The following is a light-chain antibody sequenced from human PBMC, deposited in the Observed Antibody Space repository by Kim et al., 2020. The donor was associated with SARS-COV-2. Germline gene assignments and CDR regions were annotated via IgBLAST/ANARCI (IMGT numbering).Light chain of an antibody. CDR3: QSYDSSLSDSV. CDR2: GNS. Sequence: RVTISRPGSSSNIGAGYDVHWYPQLPGTAPKLLIYGNSNRPSGVPDRFSGSKSGTSASLAITGLQAEDEADYYCQSYDSSLSDSVFGTGTKVTVL. J-gene: IGLJ1*01. V-gene: IGLV1-40*01. CDR1: SSNIGAGYD.